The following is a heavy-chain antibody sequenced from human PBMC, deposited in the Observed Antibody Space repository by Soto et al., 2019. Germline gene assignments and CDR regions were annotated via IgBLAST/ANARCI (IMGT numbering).Heavy chain of an antibody. CDR1: GLTFSENA. CDR3: ARALSGYYDNPLDY. Sequence: GGALRLSCAASGLTFSENAMPGVRQAPGKGLEWVAVISHDGSQKYYADSVKGRFTISRDNSKDTLYVQMIRLRAEDTAVYHCARALSGYYDNPLDYWGQGTLATVSS. J-gene: IGHJ4*02. D-gene: IGHD3-22*01. V-gene: IGHV3-30*04. CDR2: ISHDGSQK.